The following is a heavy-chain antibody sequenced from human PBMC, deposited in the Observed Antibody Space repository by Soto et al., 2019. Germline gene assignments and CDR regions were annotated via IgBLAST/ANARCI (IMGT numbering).Heavy chain of an antibody. J-gene: IGHJ6*02. D-gene: IGHD3-3*01. V-gene: IGHV1-2*02. CDR2: INPNSGGT. CDR3: ARDRGITIFGVDYYYYYGMDV. Sequence: ASVKVSCKASGYTFTGYYMHWVRQAPGQGLEWMRWINPNSGGTNYAQKFQGRVTMTRDTSISTAYMELSRLRSDDTAVYYCARDRGITIFGVDYYYYYGMDVWGQGTTVTVSS. CDR1: GYTFTGYY.